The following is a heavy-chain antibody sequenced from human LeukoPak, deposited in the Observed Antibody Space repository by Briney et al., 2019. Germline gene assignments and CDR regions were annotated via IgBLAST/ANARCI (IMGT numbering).Heavy chain of an antibody. CDR2: INSDGSIT. J-gene: IGHJ4*02. CDR3: ARDAGTSGYEDY. V-gene: IGHV3-74*01. CDR1: GFTFSTYW. D-gene: IGHD5-12*01. Sequence: GGSLRLSCAASGFTFSTYWMHWVRQAPGKGLVWVSRINSDGSITNYADSVKGRFTISRDNAKNTLYLQMNSLRAEDTAIYYCARDAGTSGYEDYWGQGTLVTVSS.